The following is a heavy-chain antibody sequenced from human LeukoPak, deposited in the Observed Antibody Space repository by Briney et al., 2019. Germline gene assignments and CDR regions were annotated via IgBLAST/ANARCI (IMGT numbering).Heavy chain of an antibody. J-gene: IGHJ4*02. D-gene: IGHD3-22*01. V-gene: IGHV3-21*01. CDR2: ISSSNSYI. CDR3: ARDSYYDSRGFDY. Sequence: GGSLRLSCAASGFTFSSYSMNWVRQAPGKGLEWVSSISSSNSYIYYADSVKGRFTISRDNAKNSLYLQMNSLRAEDTAVYYCARDSYYDSRGFDYWGQGTLVTVSS. CDR1: GFTFSSYS.